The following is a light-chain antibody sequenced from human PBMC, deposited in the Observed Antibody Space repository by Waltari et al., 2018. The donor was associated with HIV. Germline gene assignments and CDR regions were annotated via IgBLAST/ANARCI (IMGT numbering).Light chain of an antibody. Sequence: QSALTQPASVSGSRGQSITISCTGTSSDIVAYKHVSWYQHHPAKAPKLMIYEVNSRPSGISSRFSGSKSGNTASLTISGLQAEDEADYYCCSHAGTYIVFGTGTEVTVL. CDR1: SSDIVAYKH. J-gene: IGLJ1*01. CDR3: CSHAGTYIV. CDR2: EVN. V-gene: IGLV2-14*01.